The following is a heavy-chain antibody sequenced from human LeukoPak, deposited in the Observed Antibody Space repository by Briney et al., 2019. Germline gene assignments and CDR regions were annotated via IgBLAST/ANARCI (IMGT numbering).Heavy chain of an antibody. Sequence: PSETLSLTCTVSGGSISSYYWSWIRQPPGKGLEWVAYIYYTGSTNYNPSLKSRVTISVDTSKNQFSLRLSSVTAADTAVYYCARLQGDSTAVFDYWGQGTLVSVSS. CDR2: IYYTGST. D-gene: IGHD2-21*01. CDR3: ARLQGDSTAVFDY. CDR1: GGSISSYY. J-gene: IGHJ4*02. V-gene: IGHV4-59*01.